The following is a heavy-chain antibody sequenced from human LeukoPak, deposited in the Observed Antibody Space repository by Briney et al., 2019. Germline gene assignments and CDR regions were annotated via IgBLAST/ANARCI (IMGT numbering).Heavy chain of an antibody. CDR3: TSRRLYYYMDF. CDR2: IYYSGST. J-gene: IGHJ6*03. CDR1: GGSISSHY. V-gene: IGHV4-59*11. Sequence: PSETLSLTCPVYGGSISSHYWSWIRQPPGKGLEWIGYIYYSGSTNYNPSLKSRVTISVDTSKNQFSLKLSSVTAADTAVYYCTSRRLYYYMDFWGKGTTVAVSS.